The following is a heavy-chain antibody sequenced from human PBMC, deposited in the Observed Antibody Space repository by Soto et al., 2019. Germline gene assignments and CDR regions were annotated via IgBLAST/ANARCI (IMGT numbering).Heavy chain of an antibody. V-gene: IGHV4-59*01. CDR2: IYYSGST. CDR1: AGSISSYY. J-gene: IGHJ5*02. D-gene: IGHD5-12*01. CDR3: ARAKSRGYSGYDWDT. Sequence: PSETLSLTCTVSAGSISSYYWSWIRQPPGKGLEWIGYIYYSGSTNYNPSLKSRVTISVDTSKTQFSLKLSSVTAADTAVYYCARAKSRGYSGYDWDTWGQGTLVTVAS.